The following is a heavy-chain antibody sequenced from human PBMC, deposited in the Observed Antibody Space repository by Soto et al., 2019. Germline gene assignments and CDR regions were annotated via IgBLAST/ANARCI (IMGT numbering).Heavy chain of an antibody. CDR1: GFTFSNAW. J-gene: IGHJ4*02. Sequence: EVQLVESGGGLVKPGGSLRLSCAASGFTFSNAWMTWVRQAPGKGLEWVGRIKSKTDGGTADYAAPVKGRFTISRDDSKNTLYLQMNSLKNEDTAMYYCATGRFSSSLYFDYWGQGTLVTVSS. CDR2: IKSKTDGGTA. CDR3: ATGRFSSSLYFDY. D-gene: IGHD6-6*01. V-gene: IGHV3-15*01.